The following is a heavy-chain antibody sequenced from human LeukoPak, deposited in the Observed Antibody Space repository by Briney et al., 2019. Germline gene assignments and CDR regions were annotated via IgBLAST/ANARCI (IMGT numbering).Heavy chain of an antibody. J-gene: IGHJ4*02. CDR2: IGSGGTT. Sequence: PGGSLRLSCAASGFTFSNYAMSWVRQAPGKGLEWVSSIGSGGTTHYADSVKGRFTISRDNSKNPLFLQMNSLRAEDTAVYYCAKYFYDSSTYSFDYWGQGTLVTVSS. CDR3: AKYFYDSSTYSFDY. CDR1: GFTFSNYA. D-gene: IGHD3-22*01. V-gene: IGHV3-23*01.